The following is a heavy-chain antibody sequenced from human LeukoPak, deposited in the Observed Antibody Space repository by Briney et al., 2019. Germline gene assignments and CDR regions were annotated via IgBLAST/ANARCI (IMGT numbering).Heavy chain of an antibody. J-gene: IGHJ4*02. CDR3: AKGGTSGYKYYFDY. CDR1: GFTFSSYA. V-gene: IGHV3-23*01. CDR2: ISGSGGST. D-gene: IGHD5-12*01. Sequence: GGSLRLSCAASGFTFSSYAMSWVRQAPGKGLEWVSAISGSGGSTYYADSVKGRFTISRDNSKSTLYVQMNSLRAEDTAVYYCAKGGTSGYKYYFDYWGQGTLATVSS.